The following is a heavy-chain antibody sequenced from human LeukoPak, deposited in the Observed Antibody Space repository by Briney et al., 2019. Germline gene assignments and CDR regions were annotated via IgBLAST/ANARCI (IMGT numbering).Heavy chain of an antibody. CDR1: GFTFSSYW. V-gene: IGHV3-7*01. Sequence: GGSLRLSCAASGFTFSSYWMSWVRQAPGKGLGWVANIKQDGSEKYYVDSVKGRFTISRDNAKNSLYLQMNSLRAEDTAVYYCARDIQLWLNYHDYWGQGTLVTVSS. J-gene: IGHJ4*02. D-gene: IGHD5-18*01. CDR3: ARDIQLWLNYHDY. CDR2: IKQDGSEK.